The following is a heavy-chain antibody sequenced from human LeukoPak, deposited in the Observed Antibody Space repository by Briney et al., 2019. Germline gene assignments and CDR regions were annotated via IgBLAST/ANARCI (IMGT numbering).Heavy chain of an antibody. V-gene: IGHV1-18*01. CDR2: ISAYNGNT. D-gene: IGHD3-3*01. CDR3: ARDLSTIFGVVIYFDY. Sequence: GASVKVSCKASGYTFTSYGISWVRQAPGQGLEWMGWISAYNGNTNYAQKLQGRVTMTTDTSTSTAYMELRSLRSDDTVVYYCARDLSTIFGVVIYFDYWDQGTLVTVSS. J-gene: IGHJ4*02. CDR1: GYTFTSYG.